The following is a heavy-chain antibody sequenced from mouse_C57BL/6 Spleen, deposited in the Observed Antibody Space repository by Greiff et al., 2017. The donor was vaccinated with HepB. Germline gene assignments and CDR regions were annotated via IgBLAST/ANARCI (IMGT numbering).Heavy chain of an antibody. CDR2: ISDGGSYT. CDR3: AREAY. CDR1: GFTFSSYA. V-gene: IGHV5-4*01. J-gene: IGHJ3*01. Sequence: EVQRVESGGGLVKPGGSQKLSCAASGFTFSSYAMSWVRQTPEKRLEWVATISDGGSYTYYPDNVKGRFTISRDNAKNNLYLQMSHLKSEDTAMYYCAREAYWGQGTLVTVSA.